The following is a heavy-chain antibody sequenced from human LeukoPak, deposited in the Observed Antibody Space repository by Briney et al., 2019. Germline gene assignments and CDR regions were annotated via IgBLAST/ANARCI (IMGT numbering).Heavy chain of an antibody. J-gene: IGHJ2*01. Sequence: PSETPSLTCAVYGGSFSGYYWSRIRQPPGKGLEWIGEINHSGSTNYNPSLKSRVTISVDTSKNQFSLKLSSVTAADTAVYYCARIGLNWYFDLWGRGTLVTVSS. CDR3: ARIGLNWYFDL. V-gene: IGHV4-34*01. CDR2: INHSGST. CDR1: GGSFSGYY.